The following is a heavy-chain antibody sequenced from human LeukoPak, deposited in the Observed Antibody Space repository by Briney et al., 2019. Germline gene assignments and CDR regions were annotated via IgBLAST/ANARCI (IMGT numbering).Heavy chain of an antibody. CDR1: GDSVSSNSAA. D-gene: IGHD2-15*01. CDR2: TYYRSKWYN. Sequence: SQTLSLTCAISGDSVSSNSAAWNWISQSPSRGLEWLGRTYYRSKWYNDYAVSVKSRITINPDTSKNQFSLQLNSVTPEDTAVYYCARAAVAANDAFDIWGQGTMVTVSS. V-gene: IGHV6-1*01. J-gene: IGHJ3*02. CDR3: ARAAVAANDAFDI.